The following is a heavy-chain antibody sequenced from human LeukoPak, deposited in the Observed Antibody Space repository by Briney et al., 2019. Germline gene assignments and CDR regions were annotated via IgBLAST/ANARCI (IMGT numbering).Heavy chain of an antibody. CDR2: VYYSGNT. CDR3: ARARGYSSTYWFDP. Sequence: SETLSLTCTVSNGSLDGSYWSWIRQPPGKGLEWIGYVYYSGNTNYRPSLRSRVSISVDTSKNQFSLKMSSVTAADTAVYYCARARGYSSTYWFDPWGQGTLVTVSS. D-gene: IGHD6-13*01. CDR1: NGSLDGSY. V-gene: IGHV4-59*01. J-gene: IGHJ5*02.